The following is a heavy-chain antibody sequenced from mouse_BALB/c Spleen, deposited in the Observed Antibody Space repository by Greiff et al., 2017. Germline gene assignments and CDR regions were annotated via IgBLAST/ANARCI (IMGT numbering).Heavy chain of an antibody. CDR1: GYTFTSYT. CDR3: AITTVVAYYFDY. V-gene: IGHV1-4*01. Sequence: QVQLKESGAELARPGASVKMSCKASGYTFTSYTMHWVKQRPGQGLEWIGYINPSSGYTNYNQKFKDKATLTADKSSSTAYMQLSSLTSEDSAVYYCAITTVVAYYFDYWGQGTTLTVSS. D-gene: IGHD1-1*01. J-gene: IGHJ2*01. CDR2: INPSSGYT.